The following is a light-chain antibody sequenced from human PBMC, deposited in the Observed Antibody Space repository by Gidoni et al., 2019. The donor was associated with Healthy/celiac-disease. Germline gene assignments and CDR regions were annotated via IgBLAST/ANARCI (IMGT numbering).Light chain of an antibody. J-gene: IGKJ1*01. V-gene: IGKV2-28*01. Sequence: DIVMTQSPLSLPVTPGEPASISCRSSQSLLHSTGYNYLDWYLQKPGHSPQLLIYLGSNRASGVPDRFSGSGSGKDFTMKISRVEAEDVGVYYCMQALQTPWTFGQGTKVEIK. CDR1: QSLLHSTGYNY. CDR3: MQALQTPWT. CDR2: LGS.